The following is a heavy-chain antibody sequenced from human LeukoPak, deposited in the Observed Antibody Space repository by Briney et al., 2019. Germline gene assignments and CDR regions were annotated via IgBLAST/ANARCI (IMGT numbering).Heavy chain of an antibody. J-gene: IGHJ5*02. Sequence: NAGGSLRLSCAASGFTFSSYSMNWVRQAPGKGLEWVSSISSSSSYIYYADSVKGRFTISRDNAKNSLYLQMNSLRAEDTAVYYCARGCSSTSCYAVAPFDPWGQGTLVTVSS. D-gene: IGHD2-2*01. V-gene: IGHV3-21*01. CDR3: ARGCSSTSCYAVAPFDP. CDR1: GFTFSSYS. CDR2: ISSSSSYI.